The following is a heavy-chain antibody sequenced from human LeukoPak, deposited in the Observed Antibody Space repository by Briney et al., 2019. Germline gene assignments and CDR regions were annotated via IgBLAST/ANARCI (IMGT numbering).Heavy chain of an antibody. D-gene: IGHD1-26*01. J-gene: IGHJ3*02. CDR2: ISSSSSYI. V-gene: IGHV3-21*01. CDR1: GFTFSSYS. Sequence: GGSLRLSCAASGFTFSSYSMNWVRRAPGKGLEWVSSISSSSSYIYYADSVKGRFTISRDNAKNSLYLQMNSLRAEDTAVYYCARNSAGSYFAFDIWGQGTMVTVSS. CDR3: ARNSAGSYFAFDI.